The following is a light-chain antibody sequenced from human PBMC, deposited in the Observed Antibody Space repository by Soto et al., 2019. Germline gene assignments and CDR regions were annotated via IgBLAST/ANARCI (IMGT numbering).Light chain of an antibody. CDR1: KIGSKS. CDR3: QVWEGSTDRGGV. Sequence: SYELAQPPSVSVAPGQTARITCGGIKIGSKSVHWYQQKPGQAPVLVVYNDNDRPSGIPERLSGSNSDSTATLTISRVEVGYEADYYCQVWEGSTDRGGVFGGGTKLTVL. CDR2: NDN. V-gene: IGLV3-21*02. J-gene: IGLJ3*02.